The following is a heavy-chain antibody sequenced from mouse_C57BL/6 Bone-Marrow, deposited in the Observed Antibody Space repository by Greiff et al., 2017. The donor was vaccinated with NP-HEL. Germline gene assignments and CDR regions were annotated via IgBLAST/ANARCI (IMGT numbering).Heavy chain of an antibody. CDR3: AREGFVYYGSSYEYFDV. CDR2: INYDGSST. CDR1: GFTFSDYY. J-gene: IGHJ1*03. Sequence: EVKLVESEGGLVQPGSSMKLSCTASGFTFSDYYMAWVRQVPEKGLEWVANINYDGSSTYYLDSLKSRFIISRDNAKNILYLQMSSLKSEDTATYYCAREGFVYYGSSYEYFDVWGTGTTVTVSS. D-gene: IGHD1-1*01. V-gene: IGHV5-16*01.